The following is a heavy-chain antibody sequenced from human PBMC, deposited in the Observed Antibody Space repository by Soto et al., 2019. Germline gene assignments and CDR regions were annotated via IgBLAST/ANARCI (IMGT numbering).Heavy chain of an antibody. CDR1: GGTFSSYA. CDR3: ARRQWLVPHWFDP. J-gene: IGHJ5*02. V-gene: IGHV1-69*13. CDR2: IIPIFGTA. D-gene: IGHD6-19*01. Sequence: SVKVSCKASGGTFSSYAISWVRQAPGQGLEWMGGIIPIFGTANYAQKFQGRVTITADESTSTAYMELSSLRSEDTAVYYCARRQWLVPHWFDPWGQGTLVTVSS.